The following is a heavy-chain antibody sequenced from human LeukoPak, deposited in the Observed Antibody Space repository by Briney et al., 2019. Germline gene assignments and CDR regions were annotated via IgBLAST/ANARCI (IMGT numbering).Heavy chain of an antibody. V-gene: IGHV4-4*01. CDR2: IYHSGNT. D-gene: IGHD5-18*01. J-gene: IGHJ4*02. CDR1: GGSISSSHW. Sequence: SETLSLTCTVFGGSISSSHWWTWVRHSPGKGLEWIGEIYHSGNTNYNPSLRSRVTMSVDMSNNQFSLNLNSVTAADTAVYSCAAHRGYTYGPLDYWGLGTLVTVSS. CDR3: AAHRGYTYGPLDY.